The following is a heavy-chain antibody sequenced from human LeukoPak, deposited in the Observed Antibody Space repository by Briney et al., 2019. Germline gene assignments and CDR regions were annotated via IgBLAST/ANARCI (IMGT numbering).Heavy chain of an antibody. CDR2: IIPIFGTA. Sequence: ASVKVSCKASGGTFSSYGISWVRQAPGQGLEWMGGIIPIFGTANYAQKFQGRVTITADESTSTAYMELSSLRSEDTAVYYCARERGHYFDYWGQGTLVTVSS. CDR3: ARERGHYFDY. V-gene: IGHV1-69*13. CDR1: GGTFSSYG. J-gene: IGHJ4*02.